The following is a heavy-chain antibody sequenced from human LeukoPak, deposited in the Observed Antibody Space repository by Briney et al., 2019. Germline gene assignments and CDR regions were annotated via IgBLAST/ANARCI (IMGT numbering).Heavy chain of an antibody. V-gene: IGHV4-59*01. D-gene: IGHD3-10*01. CDR2: IYHNGDT. CDR3: ARKIRGVDAFDI. J-gene: IGHJ3*02. Sequence: SETLSLTCTVSGGSMTSYYWTWIRQPPGKGLEWIGYIYHNGDTNYNPSLKSRVTISVDTSKNQFPLKLSSVTAADTAVYYCARKIRGVDAFDIWGQGTMVSVSS. CDR1: GGSMTSYY.